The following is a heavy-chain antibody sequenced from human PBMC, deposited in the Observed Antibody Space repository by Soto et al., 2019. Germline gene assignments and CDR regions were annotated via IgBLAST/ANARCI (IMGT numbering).Heavy chain of an antibody. V-gene: IGHV3-23*01. Sequence: PGGSLRLSCAASGLTLRRHAMTWARQATGKGLEWVATLNPSGSNTHYADSVKGRFTISRDNSRNTVDLQMNNLRAEDTALYYCVSCVSAHFDYWGQGTLVTVSS. CDR3: VSCVSAHFDY. CDR2: LNPSGSNT. J-gene: IGHJ4*02. CDR1: GLTLRRHA.